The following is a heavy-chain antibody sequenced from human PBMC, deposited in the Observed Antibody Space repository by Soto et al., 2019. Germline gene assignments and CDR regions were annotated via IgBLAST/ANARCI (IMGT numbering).Heavy chain of an antibody. CDR1: GFTFSSYD. Sequence: GGSLRLSCAASGFTFSSYDMHWVRQATGKGLEWVSAIGTAGDTYYPGSVKGRFTISRENAKNSLYLQMNSLRAEDTAVYYCARGNTAMNDFDYWGQRTLVTVSS. CDR2: IGTAGDT. V-gene: IGHV3-13*01. J-gene: IGHJ4*02. CDR3: ARGNTAMNDFDY. D-gene: IGHD5-18*01.